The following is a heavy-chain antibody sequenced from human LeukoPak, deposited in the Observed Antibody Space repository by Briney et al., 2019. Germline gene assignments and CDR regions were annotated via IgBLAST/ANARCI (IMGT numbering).Heavy chain of an antibody. CDR2: IIPIFGTA. V-gene: IGHV1-69*06. D-gene: IGHD2-2*03. CDR1: GGTFSSYA. CDR3: ARDGFGYYGMDV. J-gene: IGHJ6*04. Sequence: SVKVSCKASGGTFSSYAISWVRQTPGQGLEWMGGIIPIFGTANYAQKFQGRVTITADKSTSTAYMELSSLRSEDTAVYYCARDGFGYYGMDVWGKGTTVTVSS.